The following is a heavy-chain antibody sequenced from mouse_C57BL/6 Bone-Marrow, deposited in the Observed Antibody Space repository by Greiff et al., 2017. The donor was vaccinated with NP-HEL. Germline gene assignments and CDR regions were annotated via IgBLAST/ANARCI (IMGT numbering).Heavy chain of an antibody. J-gene: IGHJ2*01. CDR2: IDPNSGGT. D-gene: IGHD1-1*01. CDR3: ARYYYGSSSFDY. CDR1: GYTFTSYL. Sequence: QVQLKPSGAELVKPGASVKLSCKASGYTFTSYLMPWVKQRPGRGLEWIGRIDPNSGGTKNNEKFKSKATLTEDKPSSPAYMQLNSLTSEDSAVYYGARYYYGSSSFDYWGQGTTLTVTS. V-gene: IGHV1-72*01.